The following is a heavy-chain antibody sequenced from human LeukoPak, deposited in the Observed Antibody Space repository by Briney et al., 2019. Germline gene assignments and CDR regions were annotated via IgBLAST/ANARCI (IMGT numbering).Heavy chain of an antibody. V-gene: IGHV3-33*01. D-gene: IGHD5-24*01. CDR1: GFTFSSYG. CDR2: IWYDGSNK. CDR3: AREDGDYYLAY. Sequence: AGGSLRLSCAASGFTFSSYGMHWVRQAPDKGLEWVAVIWYDGSNKYYADSVKGRFTISRDNSKNTLYLQMNSLRAEDTAVYYCAREDGDYYLAYWGQGTLVTVSS. J-gene: IGHJ4*02.